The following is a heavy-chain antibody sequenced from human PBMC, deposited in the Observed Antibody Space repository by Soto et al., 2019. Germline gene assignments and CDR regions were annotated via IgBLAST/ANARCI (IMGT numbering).Heavy chain of an antibody. CDR2: IYYSGST. Sequence: PSXTLSLTCTVSGGSISSSSYYCVLIRQPPGKVLELNGSIYYSGSTYYNPSLKSRVTISVDTSKTPFSLKLSSVTAADPAVFYCAGHPIGYSGYDSDYWGQGTLVTVSS. D-gene: IGHD5-12*01. J-gene: IGHJ4*02. V-gene: IGHV4-39*01. CDR3: AGHPIGYSGYDSDY. CDR1: GGSISSSSYY.